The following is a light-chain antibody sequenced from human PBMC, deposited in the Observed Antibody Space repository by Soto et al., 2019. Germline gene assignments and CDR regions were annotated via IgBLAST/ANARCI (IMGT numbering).Light chain of an antibody. CDR3: LQHNSYPT. CDR2: AAS. CDR1: QSISSY. J-gene: IGKJ1*01. Sequence: DIQMTQSPSSLSASVGDRVTITCRASQSISSYLNWYQQKPGKAPKLLIYAASSLQSGVPSRFSGSGSGTEFTLTISSLQPEDFATYYCLQHNSYPTFGQGTKV. V-gene: IGKV1-17*01.